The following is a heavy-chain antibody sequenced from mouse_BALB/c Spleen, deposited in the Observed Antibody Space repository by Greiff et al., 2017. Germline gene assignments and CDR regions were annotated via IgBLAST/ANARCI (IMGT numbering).Heavy chain of an antibody. D-gene: IGHD3-2*02. CDR1: GYTFTSYW. Sequence: QVQLQQSGADLVKPGASVKMSCTASGYTFTSYWMHWVQQRPGQGLEWIGYINPSTGYTEYNQKFKDKATLTADKSSSTAYMQLSSLTSEDSAVYYCARRTEGYYAMDYWGQGTSVTVSS. CDR2: INPSTGYT. J-gene: IGHJ4*01. CDR3: ARRTEGYYAMDY. V-gene: IGHV1-7*01.